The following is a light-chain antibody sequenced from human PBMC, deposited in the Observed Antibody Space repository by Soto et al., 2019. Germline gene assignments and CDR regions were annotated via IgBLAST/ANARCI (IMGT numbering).Light chain of an antibody. CDR2: DVS. CDR3: TSYTSRSTLVV. Sequence: QSALTQPASVSGSPGQSITISCTGTSSDIGAYNYVSWYQQHPGKTPKLMIYDVSNRPSGVSNRFSGSKSGITASLTISGLQAEDEADYYCTSYTSRSTLVVFGGGTKLTVL. V-gene: IGLV2-14*01. CDR1: SSDIGAYNY. J-gene: IGLJ2*01.